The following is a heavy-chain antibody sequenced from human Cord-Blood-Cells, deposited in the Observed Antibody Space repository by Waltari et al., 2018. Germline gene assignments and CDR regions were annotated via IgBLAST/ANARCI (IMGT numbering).Heavy chain of an antibody. J-gene: IGHJ2*01. CDR2: INPNSGGT. Sequence: QVQLVQSGAEVKKPGASVKVSCKASGYTFTGYYMHWARQAPGQGLEWMGWINPNSGGTNYAQKFQGWVTVTRDTSISAAYMELSRLRSDDTAVYYCARATLRGSGSSWYFDLWGRGTLVTVSS. D-gene: IGHD3-10*01. CDR1: GYTFTGYY. CDR3: ARATLRGSGSSWYFDL. V-gene: IGHV1-2*04.